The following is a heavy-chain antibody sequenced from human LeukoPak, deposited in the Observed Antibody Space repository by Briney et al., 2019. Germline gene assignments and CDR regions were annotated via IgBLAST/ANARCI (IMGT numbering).Heavy chain of an antibody. CDR1: GYTFTSYG. D-gene: IGHD1-1*01. V-gene: IGHV1-69*13. J-gene: IGHJ6*03. CDR3: ARAPIALGTIGTPYYYYMDV. Sequence: ASVKVSCKASGYTFTSYGISWVRQAPGQGLEWMGGIIPIFGTANYAQKFQGRVTITADESTSTAYMELSSLRSEDTAVYYCARAPIALGTIGTPYYYYMDVWGKGTTVTVSS. CDR2: IIPIFGTA.